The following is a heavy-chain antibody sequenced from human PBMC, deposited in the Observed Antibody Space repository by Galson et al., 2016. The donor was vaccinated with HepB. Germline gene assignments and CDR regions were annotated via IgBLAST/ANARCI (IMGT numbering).Heavy chain of an antibody. CDR1: GASISGYY. V-gene: IGHV4-59*01. J-gene: IGHJ6*02. CDR2: IYYSGRT. D-gene: IGHD6-19*01. CDR3: ARDDSGGWYGFHYGMDV. Sequence: LSLTCTVSGASISGYYLSWIRQPPGKGLEWIGYIYYSGRTNYNPSLKSRVTISVDMSKNQFSLKLSSVTAADTAVYYCARDDSGGWYGFHYGMDVWGQGTTVTVSS.